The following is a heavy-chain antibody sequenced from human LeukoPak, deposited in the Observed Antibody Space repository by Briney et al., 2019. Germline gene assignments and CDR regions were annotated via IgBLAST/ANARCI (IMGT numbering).Heavy chain of an antibody. D-gene: IGHD5-18*01. Sequence: GGSLRLSCAASGFTFSSYAMRWVRQAPGKGLEWLSAISGSGGNTYHADSGKGPFTISRDNSKNTLYLQMNSLRAEDPSVYYCAREEAPLTYSRYSYGWGHYYYYGMDVWGQGTTVTVSS. V-gene: IGHV3-23*01. CDR1: GFTFSSYA. J-gene: IGHJ6*02. CDR2: ISGSGGNT. CDR3: AREEAPLTYSRYSYGWGHYYYYGMDV.